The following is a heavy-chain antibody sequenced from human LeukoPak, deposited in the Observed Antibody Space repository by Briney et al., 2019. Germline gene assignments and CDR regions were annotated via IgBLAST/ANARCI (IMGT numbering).Heavy chain of an antibody. Sequence: SETLSLTCTVSGGSISSYYWSWIRQPPGKGLEWIGYIYYSGSTNYNPSLKSRVTISVDTSKNQFSLKLSSVTAADTAVYYCVRHESMGMDVWGQGTTVTVSS. V-gene: IGHV4-59*08. CDR3: VRHESMGMDV. CDR1: GGSISSYY. J-gene: IGHJ6*02. CDR2: IYYSGST.